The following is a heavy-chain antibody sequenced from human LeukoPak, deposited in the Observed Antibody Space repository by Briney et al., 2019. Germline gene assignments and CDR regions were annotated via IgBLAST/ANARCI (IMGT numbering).Heavy chain of an antibody. CDR1: RFTFSSYS. D-gene: IGHD1-7*01. CDR2: ISGGSSYI. V-gene: IGHV3-21*01. J-gene: IGHJ4*02. Sequence: GGSLRLSCAASRFTFSSYSMHWVRQAPGKGLEWVSSISGGSSYIYYADSVKGRFTISRDNSNNTLFLQMNSPSPEDSAVYYCAKSPSGGNWNYVQYWGQGTLVTVSS. CDR3: AKSPSGGNWNYVQY.